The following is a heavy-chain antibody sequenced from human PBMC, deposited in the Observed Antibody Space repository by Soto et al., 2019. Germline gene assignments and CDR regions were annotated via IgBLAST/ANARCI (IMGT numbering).Heavy chain of an antibody. CDR3: ARENKDVNKSTSISSGFHGMDV. J-gene: IGHJ6*02. Sequence: PGVSLRLSCDVSAFTLRSHIMNCVSQSPRRGLEWVASISTSSSFIYYGDSVRGRFIISRDNAKNSLDLQMDSLRVEDTAVYYCARENKDVNKSTSISSGFHGMDVWGQAITVTVSS. V-gene: IGHV3-21*01. CDR1: AFTLRSHI. D-gene: IGHD2-2*01. CDR2: ISTSSSFI.